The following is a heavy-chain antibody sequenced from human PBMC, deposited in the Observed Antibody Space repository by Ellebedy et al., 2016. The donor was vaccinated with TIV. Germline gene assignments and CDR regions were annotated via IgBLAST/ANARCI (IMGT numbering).Heavy chain of an antibody. D-gene: IGHD4-11*01. V-gene: IGHV3-7*01. J-gene: IGHJ5*02. CDR2: IKQDGSEK. Sequence: GESLKISCEVSGFIFSRYWMSWVRQAPGKGLEWVANIKQDGSEKYYVDSVKGRFTISRDNAKNSVYLQMNSLRAEDTAVYYCAREDYRTFDPWGQGTLVTVSS. CDR3: AREDYRTFDP. CDR1: GFIFSRYW.